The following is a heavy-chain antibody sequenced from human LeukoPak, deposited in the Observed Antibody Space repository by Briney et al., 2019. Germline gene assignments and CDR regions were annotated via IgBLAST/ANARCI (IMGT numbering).Heavy chain of an antibody. CDR3: AGTVTLYYYYYMDV. Sequence: PSETLSLTCTVSGGSISSYYWSWIRQPPGKGLEWIGYIYSSGSTNYNPSLKSPVTISVDTSKNQFSLELSSVTAADTGVYYCAGTVTLYYYYYMDVWGKGTTVTVSS. J-gene: IGHJ6*03. CDR2: IYSSGST. D-gene: IGHD4-17*01. V-gene: IGHV4-4*09. CDR1: GGSISSYY.